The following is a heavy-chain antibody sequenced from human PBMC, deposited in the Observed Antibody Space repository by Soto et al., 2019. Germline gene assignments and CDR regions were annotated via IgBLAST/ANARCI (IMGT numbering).Heavy chain of an antibody. CDR2: INGDGSDI. CDR1: GCAFSNYW. Sequence: GGSLRLSCGASGCAFSNYWMHWVRQVPGRGLVWVSRINGDGSDIKYADSVKGRFTISRDNAKNTLYLQMNSLRAEDTAVYYCARDQTTGDWFDAWGQGTLVTVSS. V-gene: IGHV3-74*03. J-gene: IGHJ5*02. CDR3: ARDQTTGDWFDA. D-gene: IGHD4-17*01.